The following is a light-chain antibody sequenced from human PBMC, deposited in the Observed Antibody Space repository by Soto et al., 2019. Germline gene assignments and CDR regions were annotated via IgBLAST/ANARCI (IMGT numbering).Light chain of an antibody. J-gene: IGLJ3*02. V-gene: IGLV2-14*03. CDR2: EVT. CDR1: SSDVGGHNF. CDR3: ASKTASTFVL. Sequence: QSALAQPASVSGSPGQSITISCTGTSSDVGGHNFVSWYQQHPGKAPKLMIYEVTYRPSRVSNRFTGSKSGNTASLTISGLLAEDEATYYCASKTASTFVLFGGGTKVTVL.